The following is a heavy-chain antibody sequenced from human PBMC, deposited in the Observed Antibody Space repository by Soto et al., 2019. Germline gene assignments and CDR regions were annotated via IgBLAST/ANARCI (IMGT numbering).Heavy chain of an antibody. Sequence: QVQVEQSGAEVKKPGASVKVSCKTSGYTFSDYYMHWVRQAPGQGLEWMGWINPNSGNTDYAQKFRGRVTMTRDTSITTAYMELTSLRSDDTAIYYCARDLRGYSNWFAPWGQVTLVTVSS. CDR3: ARDLRGYSNWFAP. J-gene: IGHJ5*02. CDR2: INPNSGNT. CDR1: GYTFSDYY. D-gene: IGHD3-22*01. V-gene: IGHV1-2*02.